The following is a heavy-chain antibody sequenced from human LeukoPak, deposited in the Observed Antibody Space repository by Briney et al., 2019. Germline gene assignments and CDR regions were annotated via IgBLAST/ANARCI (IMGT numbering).Heavy chain of an antibody. CDR1: GGSFSGDY. CDR3: ARGGYSGYDRSVDWFDP. J-gene: IGHJ5*02. Sequence: SETLSLTCAVYGGSFSGDYWSWIRQPPGKGLEWSEESNHSGSTNYNPSLTSRVTISVDTSKNQFSLKLSSVTAADTAVYYCARGGYSGYDRSVDWFDPWGQGTLVTVSS. CDR2: SNHSGST. V-gene: IGHV4-34*01. D-gene: IGHD5-12*01.